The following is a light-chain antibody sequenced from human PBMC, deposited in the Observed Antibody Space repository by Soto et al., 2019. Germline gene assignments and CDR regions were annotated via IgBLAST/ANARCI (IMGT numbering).Light chain of an antibody. Sequence: QSVLTQPPSPSRSPGQSVTISCPGTSSDGGGYNYVSWYQQYPGRAPKLMVYEVTKRPSGVPDRFSGSKSGNTASLTVSGLQAEDEADYYCSSYAASNNFYFVFGGGTKVTVL. V-gene: IGLV2-8*01. CDR3: SSYAASNNFYFV. J-gene: IGLJ3*02. CDR2: EVT. CDR1: SSDGGGYNY.